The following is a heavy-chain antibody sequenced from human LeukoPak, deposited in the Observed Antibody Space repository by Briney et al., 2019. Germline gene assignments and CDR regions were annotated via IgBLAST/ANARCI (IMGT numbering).Heavy chain of an antibody. CDR2: ISYDGSSK. V-gene: IGHV3-30-3*01. D-gene: IGHD3-10*01. Sequence: GGSLRLSCAASGFTFSSYAMHWVRQAPGKGLEWVAVISYDGSSKNYADSVKGRFTISRDNSENTLYLQMSSLKTDDSAVYYCARNPAAWFGELSSWFDPWGQGTLVTVSS. CDR3: ARNPAAWFGELSSWFDP. CDR1: GFTFSSYA. J-gene: IGHJ5*02.